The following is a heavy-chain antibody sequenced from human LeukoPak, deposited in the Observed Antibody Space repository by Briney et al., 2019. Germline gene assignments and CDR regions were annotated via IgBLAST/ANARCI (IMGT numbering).Heavy chain of an antibody. J-gene: IGHJ3*02. CDR1: GGTISSSNW. D-gene: IGHD6-19*01. CDR2: IYHSGST. V-gene: IGHV4-4*02. CDR3: ARAVAVAGWDAFDI. Sequence: SGTLSLTCAVSGGTISSSNWWSWVRQPPGKGLEWIGEIYHSGSTNYNPSLKSRVTISVDKSKNQFSLKLSSVTAADTAVYYCARAVAVAGWDAFDIWGQGTMVTVSS.